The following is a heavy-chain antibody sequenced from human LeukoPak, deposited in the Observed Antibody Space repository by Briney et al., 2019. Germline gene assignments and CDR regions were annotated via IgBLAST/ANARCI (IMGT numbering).Heavy chain of an antibody. Sequence: GGSLRLSCAASGFTFAIYAIHWVRQAPGKGLEWVAVTDGSNTFYADSVKGRFSLSSDQSRNTVFLHMNSLRIEDTAVYYCAKDLIAGAPDYFDYWGQGTLVTVSS. CDR3: AKDLIAGAPDYFDY. J-gene: IGHJ4*02. CDR2: TDGSNT. D-gene: IGHD1-14*01. CDR1: GFTFAIYA. V-gene: IGHV3-30-3*01.